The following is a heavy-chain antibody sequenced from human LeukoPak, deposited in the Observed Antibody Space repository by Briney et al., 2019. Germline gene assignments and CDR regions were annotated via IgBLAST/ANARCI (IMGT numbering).Heavy chain of an antibody. CDR1: GFSISSNSYY. CDR2: IYYSGRT. Sequence: PSETLSLTCTVSGFSISSNSYYWGWIRQPPGKGLESVVRIYYSGRTYYNTCRMSLVTISVDTSKNQFTLKLSSVTAADTAVYYCASQSRSEYGDFIDYWGQGMLVTVSS. D-gene: IGHD4-17*01. V-gene: IGHV4-39*01. CDR3: ASQSRSEYGDFIDY. J-gene: IGHJ4*02.